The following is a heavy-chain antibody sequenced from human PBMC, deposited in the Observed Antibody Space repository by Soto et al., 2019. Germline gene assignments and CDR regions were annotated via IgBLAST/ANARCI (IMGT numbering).Heavy chain of an antibody. CDR3: ARISWTGTITEYYFDY. Sequence: EVQLVESGGGLVKTGGSLRLSCAASGFTFSSYSLSWVRQAPGKGLEWVSSISTTSTFIDYADSVKGRFTISRDNAKSSLNLQMNRLRAEDTAVYYCARISWTGTITEYYFDYWGQGTLVTVSS. D-gene: IGHD2-8*02. CDR2: ISTTSTFI. CDR1: GFTFSSYS. J-gene: IGHJ4*02. V-gene: IGHV3-21*01.